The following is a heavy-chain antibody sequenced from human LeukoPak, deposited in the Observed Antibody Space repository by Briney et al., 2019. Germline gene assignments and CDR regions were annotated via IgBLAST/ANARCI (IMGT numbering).Heavy chain of an antibody. J-gene: IGHJ4*02. Sequence: ASVKVSCKASGYTFTSYDINWVRQATGQGLEWMGWMNPNSGNTGYAQKFQGRVTMTRDTSISTAYMELSRLRSDDTAVYYCAQGGHSKWGQGTLVTVSS. CDR1: GYTFTSYD. CDR2: MNPNSGNT. V-gene: IGHV1-8*01. CDR3: AQGGHSK. D-gene: IGHD2-15*01.